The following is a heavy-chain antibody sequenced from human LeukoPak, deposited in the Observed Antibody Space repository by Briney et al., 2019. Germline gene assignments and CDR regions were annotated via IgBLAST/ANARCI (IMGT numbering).Heavy chain of an antibody. CDR2: ISAYNGNT. V-gene: IGHV1-18*01. CDR1: GYTFTSYG. J-gene: IGHJ4*02. Sequence: ASVKVSCKASGYTFTSYGISWVRQAPGQGLEWMGWISAYNGNTNYAQKLQGRVTMTTDTSTSTAYMELRSLRSDDTAVYYCARVGRITIFGVVIMNYDYWGQGTLVTVSS. D-gene: IGHD3-3*01. CDR3: ARVGRITIFGVVIMNYDY.